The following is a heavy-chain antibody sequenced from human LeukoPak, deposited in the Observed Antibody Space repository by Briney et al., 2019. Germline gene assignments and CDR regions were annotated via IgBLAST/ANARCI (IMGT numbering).Heavy chain of an antibody. V-gene: IGHV3-21*01. CDR1: GFTFRSYS. CDR2: ISSSSGYI. Sequence: MAGGSLRLSCAASGFTFRSYSMNWVRQAPGKGLEWVSSISSSSGYIYYAVSVKGRFTISRDNAKNSLYLQMNSLRAEDTAVYYCAREWGWHDGFDIWGQGTMVTVSS. D-gene: IGHD3-16*01. J-gene: IGHJ3*02. CDR3: AREWGWHDGFDI.